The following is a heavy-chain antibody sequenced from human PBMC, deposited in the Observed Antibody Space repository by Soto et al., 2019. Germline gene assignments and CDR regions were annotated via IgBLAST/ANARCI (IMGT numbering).Heavy chain of an antibody. V-gene: IGHV4-39*02. CDR2: IYYAGSP. CDR1: GGSISSTGHY. J-gene: IGHJ4*02. D-gene: IGHD2-21*02. Sequence: QLQLQESGPGLVKPSETLSLTCSVSGGSISSTGHYWGWIRQPPGKGLEWIGNIYYAGSPYYNPSLTSRVTISVDTSKNHFSLALTSVTAADTAVYYCARLMGVVTVDYWGQGALVTVSS. CDR3: ARLMGVVTVDY.